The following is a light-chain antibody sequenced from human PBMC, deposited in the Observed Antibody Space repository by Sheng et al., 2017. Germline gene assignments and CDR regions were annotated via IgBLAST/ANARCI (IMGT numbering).Light chain of an antibody. J-gene: IGKJ1*01. CDR1: ESVGKN. CDR2: GAS. V-gene: IGKV3-15*01. Sequence: EIVMTQSPATLSVSPGERATLSCRASESVGKNLAWYQQRPGQSPRLLVSGASTRAAGVPGRFSGSGSGTDFTLTISSLQSEDCAIYYCQQYNKWPPWTFGQGTKVE. CDR3: QQYNKWPPWT.